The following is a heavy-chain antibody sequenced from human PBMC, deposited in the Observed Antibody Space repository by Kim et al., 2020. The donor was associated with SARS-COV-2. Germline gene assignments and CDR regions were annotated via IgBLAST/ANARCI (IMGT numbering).Heavy chain of an antibody. V-gene: IGHV3-33*01. D-gene: IGHD3-10*01. Sequence: YYADSVKGRFTISRDNSKNTLYLQMNGLRAEDTAVYYCARDFRFGELLVDYWGQGTLVTVSS. J-gene: IGHJ4*02. CDR3: ARDFRFGELLVDY.